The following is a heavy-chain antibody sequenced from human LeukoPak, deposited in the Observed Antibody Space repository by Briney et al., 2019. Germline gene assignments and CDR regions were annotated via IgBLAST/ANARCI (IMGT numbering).Heavy chain of an antibody. D-gene: IGHD1-26*01. CDR1: VYTLTELS. V-gene: IGHV1-24*01. CDR2: FDPEDGET. Sequence: ASVTVSYKVSVYTLTELSMHWVRQAPGKGREWMGGFDPEDGETIYAQKFQGRVTMTEDTSTDTAYMELSSLRSEDTAVYYCATALGNGATTPYYWGQGTLVTVSS. J-gene: IGHJ4*02. CDR3: ATALGNGATTPYY.